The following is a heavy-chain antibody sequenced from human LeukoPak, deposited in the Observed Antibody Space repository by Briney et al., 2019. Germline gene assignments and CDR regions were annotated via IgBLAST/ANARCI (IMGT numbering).Heavy chain of an antibody. CDR3: ARVDYYYDSSGYYVYYFDY. V-gene: IGHV3-7*01. CDR2: IKEDGSEK. D-gene: IGHD3-22*01. Sequence: GGSLRLSCAASGFTFSSYWTSWVRQAPGKGLEWVANIKEDGSEKYYVDSVKGRFTISRDNAKNSLYLQMNSLRAEDTAVYYCARVDYYYDSSGYYVYYFDYWGQGTLATVSS. J-gene: IGHJ4*02. CDR1: GFTFSSYW.